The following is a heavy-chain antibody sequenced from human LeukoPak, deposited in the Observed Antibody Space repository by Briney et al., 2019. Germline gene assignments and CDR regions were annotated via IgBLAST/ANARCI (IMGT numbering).Heavy chain of an antibody. V-gene: IGHV3-21*01. J-gene: IGHJ4*02. Sequence: GGSLRLSCAASGFTFSSYSMNWVRQAPGKGLEWVSSISSSSSYIYYADSVKGRFTISRDNAKNSLYLQMNSLRAEDTAVYYYARDRIAVAVFDYWGQGTLVTVSS. CDR2: ISSSSSYI. D-gene: IGHD6-19*01. CDR3: ARDRIAVAVFDY. CDR1: GFTFSSYS.